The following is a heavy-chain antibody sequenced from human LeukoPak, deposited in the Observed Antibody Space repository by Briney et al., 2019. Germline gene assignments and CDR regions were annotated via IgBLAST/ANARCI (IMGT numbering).Heavy chain of an antibody. V-gene: IGHV4-59*08. CDR3: ARQGRNRDFCSSISSHYFDF. CDR2: IYHSGGT. CDR1: GGSISSDY. Sequence: SETLSLTCTVSGGSISSDYWSWIRQPPGKALEWIGNIYHSGGTNYNPSLKSRVTISADTSKTKFSLKLSSVTAADTAVYYCARQGRNRDFCSSISSHYFDFWGQGALVTVSS. J-gene: IGHJ4*02. D-gene: IGHD2-2*01.